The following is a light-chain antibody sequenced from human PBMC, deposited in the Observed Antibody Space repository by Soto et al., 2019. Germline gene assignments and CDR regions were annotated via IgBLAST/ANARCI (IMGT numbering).Light chain of an antibody. V-gene: IGLV2-14*01. J-gene: IGLJ1*01. CDR2: EVS. CDR1: SSDVGAHNF. Sequence: QSVLTQPASVSGSPGQAITISCSGSSSDVGAHNFVSWYQHHPGKAPKLMIYEVSNRPSGVSNRFSGSKSGNTASLTISELQAEDEADYYCNSYTSSNTYVFGSGTKVTVL. CDR3: NSYTSSNTYV.